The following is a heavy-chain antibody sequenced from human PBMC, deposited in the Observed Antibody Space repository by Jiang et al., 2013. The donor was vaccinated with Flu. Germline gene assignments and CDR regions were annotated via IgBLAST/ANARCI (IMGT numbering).Heavy chain of an antibody. J-gene: IGHJ6*02. CDR3: AREMGSSPTSFTSSYYYYGMDV. CDR2: TYYRSKWYN. V-gene: IGHV6-1*01. D-gene: IGHD6-13*01. Sequence: LGRTYYRSKWYNDYAVSVKSRITINPDTSKNQFSLQLNSVTPEDTAVYYCAREMGSSPTSFTSSYYYYGMDVWGQGTTVTVSS.